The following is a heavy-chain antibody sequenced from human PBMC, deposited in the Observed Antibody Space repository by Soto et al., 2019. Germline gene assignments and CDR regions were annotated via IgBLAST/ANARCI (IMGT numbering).Heavy chain of an antibody. CDR2: INAGNGNT. D-gene: IGHD6-13*01. V-gene: IGHV1-3*05. J-gene: IGHJ4*02. Sequence: QVQLVQSGAEEKKPGASVKVSCKASGYTFTSYGMNWVRQAPGQRLEWMGWINAGNGNTKYSQKFQGRVTITRDTSASTAYMELSSLRSEDTAVYYCARAPGGPGIAEYWGQGTLVTVFS. CDR1: GYTFTSYG. CDR3: ARAPGGPGIAEY.